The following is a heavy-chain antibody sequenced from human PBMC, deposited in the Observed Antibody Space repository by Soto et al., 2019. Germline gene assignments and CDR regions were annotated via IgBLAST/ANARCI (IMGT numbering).Heavy chain of an antibody. CDR3: ARHSWHYDSGGYYSLSDY. Sequence: GESLKISCKGSGYSFTSYWIGWVRQMPGKGLEWMGIIYPGDSDTRYSPSFQGQVTISAGKSISTAYLQCSSLKASDTAMYYCARHSWHYDSGGYYSLSDYWGQGTLVTVSS. D-gene: IGHD3-22*01. J-gene: IGHJ4*02. CDR1: GYSFTSYW. V-gene: IGHV5-51*01. CDR2: IYPGDSDT.